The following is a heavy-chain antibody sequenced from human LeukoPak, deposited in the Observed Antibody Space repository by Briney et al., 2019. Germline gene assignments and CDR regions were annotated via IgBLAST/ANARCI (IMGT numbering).Heavy chain of an antibody. Sequence: PGGSLRLSCAASRFTFSSYWMPWVRQAPGKGLVWVSRINSDGSSTSYADSVKGRFTISRDNTKNTLYLQMNSLRAEDTAVYYCARGNYYGMDVWGQGTTVTVSS. CDR1: RFTFSSYW. CDR3: ARGNYYGMDV. J-gene: IGHJ6*02. CDR2: INSDGSST. V-gene: IGHV3-74*01.